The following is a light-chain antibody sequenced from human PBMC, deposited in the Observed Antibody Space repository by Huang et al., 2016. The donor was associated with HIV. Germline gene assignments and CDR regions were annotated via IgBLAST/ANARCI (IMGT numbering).Light chain of an antibody. Sequence: EIVMTQSPATLSVSPGQRVTLSCRANRSVSTNLAWYQQRHGQAPRLLSYGSSTRAPCIPARFSGSGSGTDFSLTISSLQSEDFALYYCHQYNNWLLSFGGGTRV. CDR2: GSS. V-gene: IGKV3-15*01. J-gene: IGKJ4*01. CDR3: HQYNNWLLS. CDR1: RSVSTN.